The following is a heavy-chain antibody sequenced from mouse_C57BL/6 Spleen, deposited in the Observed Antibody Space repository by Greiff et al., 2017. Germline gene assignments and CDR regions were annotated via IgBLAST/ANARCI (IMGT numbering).Heavy chain of an antibody. D-gene: IGHD1-1*01. CDR3: ARYGSSPRYFDY. J-gene: IGHJ2*01. CDR2: INPYNGDT. V-gene: IGHV1-20*01. CDR1: GYSFTGYF. Sequence: EVQLQQSGPELVKPGDSVKISCKASGYSFTGYFMNWVMQSHGKSLEWIGRINPYNGDTFYNQKFKGKATLTVDKSSSTAHMELRSLTSEDSAVYYCARYGSSPRYFDYWGQGTTLTVSS.